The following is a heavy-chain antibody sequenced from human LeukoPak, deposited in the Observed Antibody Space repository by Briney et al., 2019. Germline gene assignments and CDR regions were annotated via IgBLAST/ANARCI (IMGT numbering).Heavy chain of an antibody. CDR3: ASAGLRLGELLDCDY. J-gene: IGHJ4*02. CDR1: GFTFSSYS. V-gene: IGHV3-21*01. Sequence: SGGSLRLSCAASGFTFSSYSMNWVRQAPGKGLEWVSSISSSSSYIYYADSVKGRFTISRDNAKNSLYLQMNSLRAEDTAVYYCASAGLRLGELLDCDYWAQGTLVTVSS. D-gene: IGHD3-16*01. CDR2: ISSSSSYI.